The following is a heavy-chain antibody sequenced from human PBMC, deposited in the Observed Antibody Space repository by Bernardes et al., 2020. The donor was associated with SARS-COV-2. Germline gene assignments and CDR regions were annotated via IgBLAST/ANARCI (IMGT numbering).Heavy chain of an antibody. Sequence: SLSLSCAASGFTVSSNYMSWVRQAPGKGLEWVSVIYSGGSTYYADSVKGRFTISRDNSKNTLYLQMNSLRAEDTAVYYCARERGLGEDYYGMDVWGQGTTVTVSS. D-gene: IGHD3-10*01. CDR2: IYSGGST. CDR1: GFTVSSNY. J-gene: IGHJ6*02. CDR3: ARERGLGEDYYGMDV. V-gene: IGHV3-66*01.